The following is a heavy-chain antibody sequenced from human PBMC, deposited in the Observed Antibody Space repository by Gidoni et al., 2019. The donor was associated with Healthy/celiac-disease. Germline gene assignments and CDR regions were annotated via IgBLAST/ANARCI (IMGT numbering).Heavy chain of an antibody. CDR2: ISAYNGNT. Sequence: QVQLVQSGAAVKKPGASMQVSCTASGSTFTSYGISWVRQAPGQGLEWMGWISAYNGNTNYAQKLQGRVTMTTNTSTSTAYMELRSLRSDDTAVYYCARGSSSSSTGSFDYWGQGTLVTVSS. D-gene: IGHD6-6*01. V-gene: IGHV1-18*04. CDR1: GSTFTSYG. J-gene: IGHJ4*02. CDR3: ARGSSSSSTGSFDY.